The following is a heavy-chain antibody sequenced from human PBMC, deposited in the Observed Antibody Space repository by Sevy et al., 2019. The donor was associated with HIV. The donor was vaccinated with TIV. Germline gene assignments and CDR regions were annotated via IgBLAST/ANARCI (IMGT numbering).Heavy chain of an antibody. V-gene: IGHV3-23*01. CDR2: ISGSGVST. CDR3: AKGHFRDYDSSGYYSDY. J-gene: IGHJ4*02. Sequence: GGSLRLSCAASGFTFSNYAMTWVRQAPGKGLEWVSVISGSGVSTYNADSVKGGFTISRDNSKNTLYLQMNGLRAEDTAVYYCAKGHFRDYDSSGYYSDYWGQGTLVTVSS. CDR1: GFTFSNYA. D-gene: IGHD3-22*01.